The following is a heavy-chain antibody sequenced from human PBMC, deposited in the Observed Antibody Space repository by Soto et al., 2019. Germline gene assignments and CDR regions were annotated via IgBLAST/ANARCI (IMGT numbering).Heavy chain of an antibody. V-gene: IGHV1-69*06. Sequence: SVKVSCKASGGTFSSYAISWVRQAPGQGLEWMGGIIPIFGTANYAQKFQGRVTITADKSTSTAYMELSSLRSEDTAVYYCARDRFKGVGHYDSSGYYHNWFDPWGQGTLVTV. D-gene: IGHD3-22*01. CDR1: GGTFSSYA. CDR3: ARDRFKGVGHYDSSGYYHNWFDP. J-gene: IGHJ5*02. CDR2: IIPIFGTA.